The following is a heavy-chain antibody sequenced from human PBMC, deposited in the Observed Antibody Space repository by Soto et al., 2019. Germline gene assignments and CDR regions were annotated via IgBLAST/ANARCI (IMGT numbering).Heavy chain of an antibody. D-gene: IGHD2-21*02. Sequence: SETLSLTCTVSGGSVSSGSYYWSWIRQPPGEGLEWIGYIYYSGSTNYNPSLKSRVTISVDTSKNQFSLKLSSVTAADTAVYYCARAICGGDCYLDYWGQGTLVTVSS. J-gene: IGHJ4*02. V-gene: IGHV4-61*01. CDR3: ARAICGGDCYLDY. CDR1: GGSVSSGSYY. CDR2: IYYSGST.